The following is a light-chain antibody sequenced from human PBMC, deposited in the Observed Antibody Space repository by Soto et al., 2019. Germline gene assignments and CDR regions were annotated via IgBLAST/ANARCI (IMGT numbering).Light chain of an antibody. J-gene: IGKJ5*01. CDR1: QSVSSK. Sequence: MVMSQTLPILSVSPGEGAILSCGASQSVSSKLAWYQHKPGQAPRLLIYDTSPRAAGIPARFTGSGSGTDFTLTISSLQSEDFAVYYCQQYNTWRSISFGQGTRLEI. V-gene: IGKV3-15*01. CDR3: QQYNTWRSIS. CDR2: DTS.